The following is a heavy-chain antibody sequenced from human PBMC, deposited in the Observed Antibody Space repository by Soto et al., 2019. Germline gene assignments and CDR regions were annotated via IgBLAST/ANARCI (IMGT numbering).Heavy chain of an antibody. CDR3: AKELSRQYGGYDLETGPVDY. CDR2: ISYDGSNK. D-gene: IGHD5-12*01. V-gene: IGHV3-30*18. CDR1: GFTFSSYG. Sequence: QVQLVESGGGVVQPGRSLRLSCAASGFTFSSYGMHWVRQAPGKGLEWVAVISYDGSNKYYADSVKGRFTISRDNSKNTRYLQMNSLRAEDTAVYYCAKELSRQYGGYDLETGPVDYWGQGTLVTVSS. J-gene: IGHJ4*02.